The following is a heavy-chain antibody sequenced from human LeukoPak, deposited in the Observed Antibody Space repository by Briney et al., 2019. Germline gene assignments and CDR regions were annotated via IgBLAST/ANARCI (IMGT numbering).Heavy chain of an antibody. V-gene: IGHV4-59*11. CDR3: ERMACYSSFYYYYGMDV. CDR2: IYYSGRT. J-gene: IGHJ6*02. CDR1: GVSISSHY. Sequence: SETLSLTCTVSGVSISSHYWSWIRQPPGEGLEWIWHIYYSGRTNYNPSLTGRVNISVAASKKQFCRKLSSVSGADTAVYYCERMACYSSFYYYYGMDVWGQGTTVTVSS. D-gene: IGHD4-11*01.